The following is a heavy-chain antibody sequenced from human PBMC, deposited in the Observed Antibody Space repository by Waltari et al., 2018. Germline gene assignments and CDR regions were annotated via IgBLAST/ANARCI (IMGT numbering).Heavy chain of an antibody. Sequence: QLQLQESGPRLVRPSETLSLICRVSGVSITSNRHYWAWIRQSPGQGLEWNGTVSSSGTTYISPSLKSRVSVSRDPSKNQVSLILGSVTAADMAVYYCATYIGASVGTAAFDVWGQGTMVTVSS. CDR3: ATYIGASVGTAAFDV. CDR2: VSSSGTT. V-gene: IGHV4-39*01. D-gene: IGHD5-12*01. CDR1: GVSITSNRHY. J-gene: IGHJ3*01.